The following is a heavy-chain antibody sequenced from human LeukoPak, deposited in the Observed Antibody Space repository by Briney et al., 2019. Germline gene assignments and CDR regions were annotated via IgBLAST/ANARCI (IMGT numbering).Heavy chain of an antibody. CDR3: ARDPSKSVLFDY. J-gene: IGHJ4*02. CDR1: GFTFSSYA. CDR2: ISGSGGST. Sequence: GGSLRLSCAASGFTFSSYAMSWVRQAPGKRLEWVSAISGSGGSTYYADSVKGRFTISRDNAKSSLYLQMNSLRAEDTAVYYCARDPSKSVLFDYWGQGTLVTVSS. V-gene: IGHV3-23*01.